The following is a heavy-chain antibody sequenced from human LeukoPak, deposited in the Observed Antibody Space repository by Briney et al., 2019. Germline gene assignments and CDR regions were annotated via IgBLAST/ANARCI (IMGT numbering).Heavy chain of an antibody. CDR2: IYYSGST. D-gene: IGHD3-10*01. V-gene: IGHV4-59*01. CDR3: AGGYYNLGYYYYYYGMDV. Sequence: SETLSLTCAVYGGSFSDYYWSWIRQPPGKGLEWIGYIYYSGSTNYNPSLKSRVTISVDTSKNQFSLKLSSVTAADTAVYYCAGGYYNLGYYYYYYGMDVWGKGTTVTVSS. CDR1: GGSFSDYY. J-gene: IGHJ6*04.